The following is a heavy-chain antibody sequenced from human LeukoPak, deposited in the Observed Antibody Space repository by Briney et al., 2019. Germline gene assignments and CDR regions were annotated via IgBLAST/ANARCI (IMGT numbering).Heavy chain of an antibody. Sequence: GGSLRLSCAASGFTFSNYWMTWVRQAPGKGLEWVSSISSSSSYIYYADSVKGRFTISRDNAKNSLYLQMNSLRAEDTAVYYCAREEDMVRGVIDYWGQGTLVTVSS. D-gene: IGHD3-10*01. J-gene: IGHJ4*02. CDR2: ISSSSSYI. CDR3: AREEDMVRGVIDY. CDR1: GFTFSNYW. V-gene: IGHV3-21*01.